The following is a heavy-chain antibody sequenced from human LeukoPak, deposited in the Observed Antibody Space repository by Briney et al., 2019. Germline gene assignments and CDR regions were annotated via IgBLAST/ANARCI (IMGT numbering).Heavy chain of an antibody. D-gene: IGHD3-22*01. CDR3: ARGRSSGTSYAAFSI. Sequence: ASVKVSCKASGYTFTGYFMHWVRQAPGQGLEWMGWINPNSGDTSYAQRFQGRVTMTRDTSVSTANMELSSLTSDDTALYYCARGRSSGTSYAAFSIWGQGTMVTVSS. J-gene: IGHJ3*02. CDR2: INPNSGDT. V-gene: IGHV1-2*02. CDR1: GYTFTGYF.